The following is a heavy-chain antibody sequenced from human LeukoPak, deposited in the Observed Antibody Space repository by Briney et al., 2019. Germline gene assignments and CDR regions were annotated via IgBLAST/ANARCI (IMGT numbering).Heavy chain of an antibody. CDR2: VSGDGGTT. CDR3: ARAKDPSGPNAFDF. J-gene: IGHJ3*01. D-gene: IGHD1-26*01. V-gene: IGHV3-43*02. Sequence: GGSLRLSCAASGFTFDDYAMHWVRQAPGKGLEWVSLVSGDGGTTYSADSVKGRFTISRDNSKNSLYLQMNSLRAEDTALYYCARAKDPSGPNAFDFWGQGTMVTVSS. CDR1: GFTFDDYA.